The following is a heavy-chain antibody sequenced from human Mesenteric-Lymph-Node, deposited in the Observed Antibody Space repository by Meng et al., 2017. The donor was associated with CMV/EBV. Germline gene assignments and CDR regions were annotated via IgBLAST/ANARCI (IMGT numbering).Heavy chain of an antibody. J-gene: IGHJ6*02. D-gene: IGHD3-22*01. V-gene: IGHV4-59*01. CDR2: IYYTGRT. CDR1: GGSLSSFY. CDR3: ARVPPFYHYDSDYEGNYYGLDV. Sequence: SETLSLTCTVSGGSLSSFYWTWVRQSPGMGLEWIGYIYYTGRTNYNPSLKSRLTISIDTSKDQISLKLSSVTAADTAVYYCARVPPFYHYDSDYEGNYYGLDVWGQGTTVTSP.